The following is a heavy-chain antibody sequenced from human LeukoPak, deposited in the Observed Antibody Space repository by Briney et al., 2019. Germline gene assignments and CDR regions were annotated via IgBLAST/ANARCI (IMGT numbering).Heavy chain of an antibody. CDR2: ISGSGGST. CDR3: AKDTEDIVVVVAATLQGKYFDY. J-gene: IGHJ4*02. V-gene: IGHV3-23*01. CDR1: GFTFSTYA. D-gene: IGHD2-15*01. Sequence: GGSLRLSCAASGFTFSTYAVNWVRQAPGKGLEWVSAISGSGGSTYYADSAKGRFTISRDNSKNTLYLQMNSLRAEDTAVYYCAKDTEDIVVVVAATLQGKYFDYWGQGTLVTVSS.